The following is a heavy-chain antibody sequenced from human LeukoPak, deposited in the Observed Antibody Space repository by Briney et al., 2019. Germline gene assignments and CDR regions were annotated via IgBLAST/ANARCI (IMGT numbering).Heavy chain of an antibody. V-gene: IGHV1-2*02. J-gene: IGHJ3*02. CDR3: ASLVVVPAAIKGAFDI. CDR1: GCTFTGYY. Sequence: ASVKVSCKASGCTFTGYYMHWVRQAPGQGLEWMGWIHPNSGGTNYAQKFQGRVTMTRDTSISTAYMELSRLRSDDTAVYYCASLVVVPAAIKGAFDIWGQGTMVTVSS. CDR2: IHPNSGGT. D-gene: IGHD2-2*01.